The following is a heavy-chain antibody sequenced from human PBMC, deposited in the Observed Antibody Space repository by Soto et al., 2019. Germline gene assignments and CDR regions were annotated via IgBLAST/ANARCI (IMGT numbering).Heavy chain of an antibody. J-gene: IGHJ5*02. D-gene: IGHD6-19*01. V-gene: IGHV4-59*12. Sequence: TLSLTCTVSGGSISSYYWSWIRQPPGKGLEWIGYIYYSGSTNYNPSLKSRVTISVDTSKNQFSLKLSSVTAADTAVYYCARDWPPPWYSSGWYSSGRWFDPWGQGTLVTVSS. CDR1: GGSISSYY. CDR2: IYYSGST. CDR3: ARDWPPPWYSSGWYSSGRWFDP.